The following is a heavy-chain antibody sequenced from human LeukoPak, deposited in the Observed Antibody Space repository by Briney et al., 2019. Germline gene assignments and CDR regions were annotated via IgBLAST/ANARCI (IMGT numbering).Heavy chain of an antibody. CDR2: INVEGNYI. D-gene: IGHD3-22*01. V-gene: IGHV3-74*01. Sequence: GGSLRLSCAASGFSVTTYWMHWVRQTPGKGLVWVARINVEGNYIDYAESVKGRFIISRDSAKNTLFLQMNSLGVEDTAVYSCARDLTGPYDHWGQGTLVTVST. CDR3: ARDLTGPYDH. J-gene: IGHJ4*02. CDR1: GFSVTTYW.